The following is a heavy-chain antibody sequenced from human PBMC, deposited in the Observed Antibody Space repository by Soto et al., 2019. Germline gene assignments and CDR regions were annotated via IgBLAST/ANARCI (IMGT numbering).Heavy chain of an antibody. CDR3: ARDWEFGY. CDR1: GYTFSSYY. V-gene: IGHV1-46*01. Sequence: QVQLVQSGAEVKKPGASVEVSCKASGYTFSSYYMHWVRQAPGQGLEWMGVINPSGDSTSYAQRFQGRVSMTRDTYTSTLYMELSSLRSEDTAVYYCARDWEFGYWGQGTLVTVSS. CDR2: INPSGDST. J-gene: IGHJ4*02. D-gene: IGHD3-10*01.